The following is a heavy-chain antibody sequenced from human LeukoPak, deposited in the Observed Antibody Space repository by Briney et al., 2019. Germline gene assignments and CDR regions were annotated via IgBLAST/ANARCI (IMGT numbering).Heavy chain of an antibody. CDR2: TYHSGST. CDR1: GYSISSGYY. V-gene: IGHV4-38-2*02. Sequence: SETLSLTCTVSGYSISSGYYWGWIRQPPGKGLEWIGSTYHSGSTYYNPSLKSRVTISVDTSKNQFSLKLSSVTAADTAVYYCARDYGGNSDAFDIWGQGTMVTVSS. D-gene: IGHD4-23*01. J-gene: IGHJ3*02. CDR3: ARDYGGNSDAFDI.